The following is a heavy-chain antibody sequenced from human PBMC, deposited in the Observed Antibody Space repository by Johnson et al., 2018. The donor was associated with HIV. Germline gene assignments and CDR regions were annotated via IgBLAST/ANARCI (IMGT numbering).Heavy chain of an antibody. Sequence: QEQLVESGGGVVQPGRSLRLSCAASGFTFSSYAMHWVRQAPGKGLEWVAVISYDGSNKYYADSVKGRFTISRDNSKNTLYLQMNSLRAEDTAVYYCARGLMDYVDSQAFDIWGQGTMVTVSS. CDR1: GFTFSSYA. CDR3: ARGLMDYVDSQAFDI. CDR2: ISYDGSNK. D-gene: IGHD4-17*01. V-gene: IGHV3-30*04. J-gene: IGHJ3*02.